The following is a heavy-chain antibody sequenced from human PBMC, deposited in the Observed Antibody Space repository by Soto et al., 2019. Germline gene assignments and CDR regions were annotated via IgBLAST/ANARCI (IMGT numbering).Heavy chain of an antibody. CDR1: GYTFTNYD. CDR3: ARGYYYGSGRPTPGGMDV. Sequence: QVHLVQSGAEVKKPGASVKVSCKASGYTFTNYDINWVRQAPGQGLEWMGWISTYTGNTNYAQKLQGRVTMTTDTSTSTAYMERRSLRSDDTAVYYWARGYYYGSGRPTPGGMDVWGQGTTVTVSS. D-gene: IGHD3-10*01. V-gene: IGHV1-18*01. J-gene: IGHJ6*02. CDR2: ISTYTGNT.